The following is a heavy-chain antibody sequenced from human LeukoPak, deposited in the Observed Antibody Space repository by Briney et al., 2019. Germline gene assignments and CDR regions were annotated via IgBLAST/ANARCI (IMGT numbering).Heavy chain of an antibody. J-gene: IGHJ4*02. CDR3: AREKADYGDYLDY. CDR1: GGSISSSSYY. V-gene: IGHV4-61*01. D-gene: IGHD4-17*01. Sequence: PSETLSLTCTVSGGSISSSSYYWGWIRQPPGKGLEWIGYIYYSGSTNYNPSLKSRVTISVDTSKNQFSLKLSSVTAADTAVYYCAREKADYGDYLDYWGQGTLVTVSS. CDR2: IYYSGST.